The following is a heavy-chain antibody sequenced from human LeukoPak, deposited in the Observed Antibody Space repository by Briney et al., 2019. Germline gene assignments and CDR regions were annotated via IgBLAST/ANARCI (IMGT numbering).Heavy chain of an antibody. J-gene: IGHJ4*02. CDR1: GFTVSDNY. D-gene: IGHD3-16*01. V-gene: IGHV3-66*01. CDR3: ARDWSTAGGFDY. CDR2: IYSGGST. Sequence: GGSLRLSCAASGFTVSDNYMSWVRQAPGKGLEWVSIIYSGGSTYYADSVKGRFTISRDNAKNTLYLQMNSLEVEDSAVYYCARDWSTAGGFDYWGQGTLVTVSS.